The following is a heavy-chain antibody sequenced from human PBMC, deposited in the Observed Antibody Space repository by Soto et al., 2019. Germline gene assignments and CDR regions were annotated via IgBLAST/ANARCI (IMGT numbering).Heavy chain of an antibody. CDR2: INPNSGGT. Sequence: ASVKVSCKASGYTFTGYYMHWVRQALGQGLEWMGWINPNSGGTNYAQKFQGWVTMTRDTSISTAYMELSRLRSDDTAVYYCARGVVVPAAMPGGEIEYYYYYSMDVWGQGTTVTVSS. D-gene: IGHD2-2*01. J-gene: IGHJ6*02. CDR3: ARGVVVPAAMPGGEIEYYYYYSMDV. V-gene: IGHV1-2*04. CDR1: GYTFTGYY.